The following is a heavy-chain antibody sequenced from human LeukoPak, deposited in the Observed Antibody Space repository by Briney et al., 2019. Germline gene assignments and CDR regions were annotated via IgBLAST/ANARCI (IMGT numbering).Heavy chain of an antibody. CDR2: ISSSTSTI. V-gene: IGHV3-48*02. Sequence: GGSLRLSCAASGFTFSTYGMNWVRQAPGKGLEWVSYISSSTSTIYYADSVKGRFTISRDNAKNSLYLQMNSLRDEDTAVYYCARDSMTTVTTYTFGDYWGQGTLVTVSS. CDR1: GFTFSTYG. CDR3: ARDSMTTVTTYTFGDY. J-gene: IGHJ4*02. D-gene: IGHD4-17*01.